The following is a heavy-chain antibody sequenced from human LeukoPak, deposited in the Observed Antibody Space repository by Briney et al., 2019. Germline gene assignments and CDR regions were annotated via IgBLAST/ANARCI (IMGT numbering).Heavy chain of an antibody. CDR2: INHSGST. CDR1: GGSFSGYY. D-gene: IGHD1-7*01. Sequence: SETLSLTCAVYGGSFSGYYWSWIRQPPGKGLEWIGEINHSGSTNYNPSLKSRVTISVDTSKNQFSLKLSSVTAADTAVYYCARGITGTHLGDPWGQGTLVTVSS. V-gene: IGHV4-34*01. J-gene: IGHJ5*02. CDR3: ARGITGTHLGDP.